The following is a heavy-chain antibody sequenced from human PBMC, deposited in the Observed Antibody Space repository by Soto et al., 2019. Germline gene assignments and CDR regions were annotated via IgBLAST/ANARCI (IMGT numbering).Heavy chain of an antibody. J-gene: IGHJ4*02. CDR1: EFTFSIYV. CDR2: ISYDGSNK. V-gene: IGHV3-30*18. Sequence: GGSLLVPCAAPEFTFSIYVMHWVRQAPGKGLEWVAVISYDGSNKYYADSVRGRFTISRDNSKNTLYLQMNSLRAEDTAVYYCAKGHELDYWGQGTLVTVSS. CDR3: AKGHELDY.